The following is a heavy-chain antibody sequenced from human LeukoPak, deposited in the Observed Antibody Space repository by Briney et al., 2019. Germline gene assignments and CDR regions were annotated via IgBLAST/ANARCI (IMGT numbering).Heavy chain of an antibody. D-gene: IGHD4-11*01. V-gene: IGHV4-59*08. CDR3: ARGMTTVTH. J-gene: IGHJ4*02. CDR2: IYYSGIT. CDR1: GAPINSYY. Sequence: PSETLSLACTVSGAPINSYYWSWIRQPPGKGLEWLGYIYYSGITNYNPSLKSRVTISVDTSRNQFSLKLSSVTAADTAVYYCARGMTTVTHWGQGTLVTVSS.